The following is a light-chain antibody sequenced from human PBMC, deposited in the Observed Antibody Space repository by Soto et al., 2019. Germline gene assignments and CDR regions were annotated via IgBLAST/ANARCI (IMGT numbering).Light chain of an antibody. CDR2: GAS. V-gene: IGKV3-20*01. CDR1: QSVSSSF. J-gene: IGKJ1*01. CDR3: HQSGSSPRT. Sequence: EIVLTQSPGTLSLSPGERATLSCRASQSVSSSFLAWYQQKPGQAPRLLIYGASIRASGIPDRFSGSGSGTDFTLTISRLEPEDFAVYYCHQSGSSPRTFGQGTKV.